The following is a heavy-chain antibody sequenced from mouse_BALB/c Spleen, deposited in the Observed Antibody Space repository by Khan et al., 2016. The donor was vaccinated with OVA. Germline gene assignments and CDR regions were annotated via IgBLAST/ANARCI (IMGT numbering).Heavy chain of an antibody. Sequence: QVQLKQSGAELAKPGASVKMSCKASGYTFTSYWMHWVKQRPGQGLEWIGYINPSTGYTEYNQRFKDKATLTADKSSSTAYMQLSSLTSEEYAGYYCANRGSSSAWLTYWGQGTLVTVSA. CDR1: GYTFTSYW. V-gene: IGHV1-7*01. CDR3: ANRGSSSAWLTY. J-gene: IGHJ3*01. CDR2: INPSTGYT. D-gene: IGHD1-1*01.